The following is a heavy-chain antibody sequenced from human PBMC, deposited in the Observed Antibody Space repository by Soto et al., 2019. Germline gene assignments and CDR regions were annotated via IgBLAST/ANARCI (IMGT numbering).Heavy chain of an antibody. CDR2: IFWDDDT. V-gene: IGHV2-5*02. Sequence: QITLKESGPTLVRPTQTLTLTCTFSGFSLTTTGVTMGWIRQPPGKAPEWLALIFWDDDTRYSPSLKSRLTLPKDTPKNQVVLTMTNMDHVDTGTYYCVNRQNEYDTTRHFDFWGQGTLVTVSS. CDR3: VNRQNEYDTTRHFDF. CDR1: GFSLTTTGVT. D-gene: IGHD1-1*01. J-gene: IGHJ4*02.